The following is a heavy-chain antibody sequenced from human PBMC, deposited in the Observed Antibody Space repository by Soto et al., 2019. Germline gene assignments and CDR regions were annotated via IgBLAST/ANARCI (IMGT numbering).Heavy chain of an antibody. CDR2: ISSSSDYI. D-gene: IGHD1-20*01. CDR3: ARLYNSHPDY. V-gene: IGHV3-21*01. J-gene: IGHJ4*02. Sequence: EVQLVESGGGLVKPGGSLRLSCAASGFTFSSYSMNWVRQAPGKGLEWVSSISSSSDYIYFADSVKGRFTISRDNAKNSLYLQLNSLRAEDTAVYYCARLYNSHPDYWGQGTLVTVSS. CDR1: GFTFSSYS.